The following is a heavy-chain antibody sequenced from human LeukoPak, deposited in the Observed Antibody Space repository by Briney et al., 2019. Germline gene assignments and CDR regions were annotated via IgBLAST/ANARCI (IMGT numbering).Heavy chain of an antibody. Sequence: GGSLRLSCAASGFTFDHYAMHWVRQAPGKGLEWVSLISWDGGSTYYADSVKGRFTISRDNSKNSLYLQMNSLRAEDTALYYCAKDIERGYCSGGSCPGMDVWGKGTTVTVSS. J-gene: IGHJ6*04. CDR1: GFTFDHYA. CDR3: AKDIERGYCSGGSCPGMDV. CDR2: ISWDGGST. D-gene: IGHD2-15*01. V-gene: IGHV3-43D*04.